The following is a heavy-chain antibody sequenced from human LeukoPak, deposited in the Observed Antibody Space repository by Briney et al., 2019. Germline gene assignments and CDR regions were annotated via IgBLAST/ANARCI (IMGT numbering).Heavy chain of an antibody. CDR1: GGSISSSSYY. V-gene: IGHV4-39*07. D-gene: IGHD6-13*01. J-gene: IGHJ4*02. CDR3: ARVRGSWYYFDF. Sequence: SETLSLTCSVSGGSISSSSYYWGWIRQPPGKGLEWIGSIYYSGSTYYNPSLKSRFTISVDTPKNQFSLKLSSVTAADTAVYYCARVRGSWYYFDFRGQGTLVTVSS. CDR2: IYYSGST.